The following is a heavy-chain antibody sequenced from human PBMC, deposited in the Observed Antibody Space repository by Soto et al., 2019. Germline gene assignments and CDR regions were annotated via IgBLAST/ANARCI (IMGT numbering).Heavy chain of an antibody. CDR1: GGSISSGDYY. CDR2: IYYSGST. J-gene: IGHJ4*02. Sequence: SETLSLTCTVSGGSISSGDYYWSWIRQPPGKGLEWIGYIYYSGSTNYNPSLKSRVTISVDTSKNQFSLKLSSVTAADTAVYYCARDPYWAGYFDYWGQGTLVTVSS. V-gene: IGHV4-61*08. CDR3: ARDPYWAGYFDY. D-gene: IGHD2-15*01.